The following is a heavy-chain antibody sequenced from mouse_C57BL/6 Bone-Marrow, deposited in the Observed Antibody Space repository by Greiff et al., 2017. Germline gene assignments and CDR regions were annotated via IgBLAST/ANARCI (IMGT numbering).Heavy chain of an antibody. D-gene: IGHD2-5*01. CDR1: GYTFPSYW. CDR2: IDPNRGGT. J-gene: IGHJ4*01. V-gene: IGHV1-72*01. CDR3: ARSTYTNYRYYYAMAY. Sequence: QVQLQQPGAELVKPGASVKLSCTASGYTFPSYWMHWVKQRPGRGLEWIGRIDPNRGGTKSNEKFKSKATLPVDNPSRTAYMQLSSLTTEDSAAYECARSTYTNYRYYYAMAYWGQGTSVTVSA.